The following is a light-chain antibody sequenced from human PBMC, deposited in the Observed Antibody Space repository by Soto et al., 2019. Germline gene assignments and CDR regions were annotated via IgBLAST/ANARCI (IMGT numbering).Light chain of an antibody. CDR2: DAS. V-gene: IGKV1-5*01. J-gene: IGKJ2*01. CDR1: QSISRY. CDR3: QQYKSYYT. Sequence: DIQMTQSPSTLSASVGDRVTITCRASQSISRYLAWYQQKPGKALKLLIYDASSLESGVPSRFSGSGSRTEFTLTISRLQPDDFANYYCQQYKSYYTFGQGTKLEIK.